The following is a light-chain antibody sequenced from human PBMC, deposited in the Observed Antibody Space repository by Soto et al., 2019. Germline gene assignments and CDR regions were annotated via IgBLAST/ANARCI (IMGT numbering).Light chain of an antibody. V-gene: IGKV3-20*01. CDR1: QSISSTF. CDR2: GAS. CDR3: QQYDRSLYT. Sequence: ENVLTQSPGTLSLSPGERATLSCRTSQSISSTFLAWYQQKPGQAPRLLIYGASSRATGIPDRFSGSGSGTDFTLTISRLEPEDFAVYYWQQYDRSLYTFGKGTKLEI. J-gene: IGKJ2*01.